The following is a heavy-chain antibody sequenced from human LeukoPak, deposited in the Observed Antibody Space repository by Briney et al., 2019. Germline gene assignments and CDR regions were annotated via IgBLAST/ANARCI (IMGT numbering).Heavy chain of an antibody. Sequence: GGSLRLSCAASGFTFSSYSMNWVRQAPGKGLEWVSSISSSSSYIYYADSVKGRFTISRDNAKNALYLQMNSLRAEDTAVYYCAKWGDYDVLTGYYDPDYWGQGTLVTVSS. CDR1: GFTFSSYS. CDR2: ISSSSSYI. J-gene: IGHJ4*02. V-gene: IGHV3-21*04. D-gene: IGHD3-9*01. CDR3: AKWGDYDVLTGYYDPDY.